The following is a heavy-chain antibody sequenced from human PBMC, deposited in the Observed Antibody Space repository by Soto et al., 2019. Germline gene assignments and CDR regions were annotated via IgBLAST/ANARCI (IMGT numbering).Heavy chain of an antibody. CDR1: GFSFSDYF. V-gene: IGHV3-11*05. CDR2: ISSSSTYT. D-gene: IGHD2-21*01. CDR3: ARGSYYYGMDV. Sequence: PGGSPRLSCAASGFSFSDYFMTWIRQAPGKGLEWVSYISSSSTYTNYADSVKGRFAISRDNAKNLLNLQMNSLRTDDTAMYYCARGSYYYGMDVWGQGTTVTVSS. J-gene: IGHJ6*02.